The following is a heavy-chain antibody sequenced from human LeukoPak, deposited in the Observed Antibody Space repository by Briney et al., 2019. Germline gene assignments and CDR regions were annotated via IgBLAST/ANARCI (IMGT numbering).Heavy chain of an antibody. V-gene: IGHV4-31*03. Sequence: SEALSLTCTVSGGSISSGGYYWSWIRQHPGKGLEWIGYIYYSGSTYYNPSLKSRVTISVDASKNQFSLKLSSVTAADTAVYYCARDRYTVVSWYFDLWGRGTLVTVSS. J-gene: IGHJ2*01. CDR1: GGSISSGGYY. CDR2: IYYSGST. D-gene: IGHD4-23*01. CDR3: ARDRYTVVSWYFDL.